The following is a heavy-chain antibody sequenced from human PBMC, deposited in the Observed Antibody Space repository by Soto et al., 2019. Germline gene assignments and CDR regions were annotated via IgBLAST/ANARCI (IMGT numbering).Heavy chain of an antibody. J-gene: IGHJ6*02. CDR2: ISGSGGST. D-gene: IGHD1-26*01. Sequence: EVQLLESGGGLVQPGGSLRLSCAASGFTFSSYAMSWVRQAPGKGLEWVSAISGSGGSTYYADSVKGRFTISRDNSKNTLYLQMNSLRAEDTAVYYCAKDAGPSYIVGATRGYGMDVWGQGTTVTVSS. CDR3: AKDAGPSYIVGATRGYGMDV. CDR1: GFTFSSYA. V-gene: IGHV3-23*01.